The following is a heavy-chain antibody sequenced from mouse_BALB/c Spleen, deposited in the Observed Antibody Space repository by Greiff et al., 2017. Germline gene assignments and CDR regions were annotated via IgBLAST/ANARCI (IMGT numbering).Heavy chain of an antibody. Sequence: EVQVVESGAELVRPGALVKLSCKASGFNIKDYYMHWVKQRPEQGLEWIGWIDPENGNTIYDPKFQGKASITADTSSNTAYLQLSSLTSEDTAVYYCARGSFAYWGQGTLVTVSA. CDR2: IDPENGNT. CDR3: ARGSFAY. CDR1: GFNIKDYY. V-gene: IGHV14-1*02. J-gene: IGHJ3*01. D-gene: IGHD3-1*01.